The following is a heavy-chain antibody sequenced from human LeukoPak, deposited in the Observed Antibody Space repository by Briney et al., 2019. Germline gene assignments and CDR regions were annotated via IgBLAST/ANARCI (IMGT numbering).Heavy chain of an antibody. J-gene: IGHJ3*02. D-gene: IGHD6-19*01. CDR2: IIPIFGTA. CDR1: GGTFSSYA. CDR3: ARGAWWDSSGWSLSRYGAFDI. V-gene: IGHV1-69*06. Sequence: AASVKVSCKASGGTFSSYAISWVRQAPGQGLEWMEGIIPIFGTANYAQKFQGRVTITADKSTSTAYMELSSLRAEDAGVYYCARGAWWDSSGWSLSRYGAFDIWGQGTMVTDSS.